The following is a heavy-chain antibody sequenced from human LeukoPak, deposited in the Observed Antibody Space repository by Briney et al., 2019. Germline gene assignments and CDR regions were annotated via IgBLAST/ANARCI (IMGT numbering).Heavy chain of an antibody. D-gene: IGHD3-10*01. CDR2: IQQDGSEK. V-gene: IGHV3-7*01. J-gene: IGHJ4*02. Sequence: GGSLRLSCAASGFTFSTYAMSWVRQAAGKGLGWVANIQQDGSEKYYVDSVRGRFTISRDNAKKSLYLQMNSLRAEDTAMYYCAKTYYYSSGNFWGQGTLVTVSS. CDR3: AKTYYYSSGNF. CDR1: GFTFSTYA.